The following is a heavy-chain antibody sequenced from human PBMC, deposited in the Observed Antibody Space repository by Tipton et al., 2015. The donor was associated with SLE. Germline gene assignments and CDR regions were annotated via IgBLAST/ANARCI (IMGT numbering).Heavy chain of an antibody. Sequence: TLSLTCAVYGGSFSGYYWSWIRQPPGKGLEWIGEINHSGSTNYNPSLKSRVTMSVDTSKNQFSLKLNSVTAADTAVYYCARRGEGFDPWGQGTLVTVSS. J-gene: IGHJ5*02. CDR1: GGSFSGYY. V-gene: IGHV4-34*01. CDR2: INHSGST. D-gene: IGHD3-16*01. CDR3: ARRGEGFDP.